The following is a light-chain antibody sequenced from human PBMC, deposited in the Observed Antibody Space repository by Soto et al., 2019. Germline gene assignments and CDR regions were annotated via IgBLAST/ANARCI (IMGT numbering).Light chain of an antibody. CDR3: CSYVSSKTYV. CDR2: EVT. CDR1: RLDVGGYNY. J-gene: IGLJ1*01. V-gene: IGLV2-14*03. Sequence: QSALTQPASVSGSPGQSITISCTGTRLDVGGYNYVSWYQQHPGKAPKLIIYEVTNRPSGVSDRFSGSKSDNTASLTISGLQTEDEADYYCCSYVSSKTYVFGTGTSSPS.